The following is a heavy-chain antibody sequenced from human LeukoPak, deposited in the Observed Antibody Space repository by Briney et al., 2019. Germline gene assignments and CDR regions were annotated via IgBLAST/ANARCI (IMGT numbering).Heavy chain of an antibody. J-gene: IGHJ4*02. CDR2: FNHSGST. CDR1: GGSFSGYY. D-gene: IGHD6-13*01. CDR3: ARGRNLGPPPVCSSSWPHFDY. V-gene: IGHV4-34*01. Sequence: SETLSLPCAVYGGSFSGYYWSWIRKPPGKGLEWIGEFNHSGSTNYNPSLKSRVTISVDTSKNQFSLKLSSVTAADTAVYYCARGRNLGPPPVCSSSWPHFDYWGQGTLVTVSS.